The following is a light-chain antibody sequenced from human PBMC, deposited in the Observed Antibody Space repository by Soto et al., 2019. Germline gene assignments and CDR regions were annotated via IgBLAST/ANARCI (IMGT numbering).Light chain of an antibody. V-gene: IGLV2-14*03. CDR2: DVS. Sequence: QSVLTQPASVSGSPGQSITISCTGTSSDVGGYNYVSWYQHHPGKAPKLMIYDVSNRPSGVSNRFSGSKSGNTASLTISGLQAEDEADYYCSSYTSSSTLGVFGTGTKVTV. CDR1: SSDVGGYNY. J-gene: IGLJ1*01. CDR3: SSYTSSSTLGV.